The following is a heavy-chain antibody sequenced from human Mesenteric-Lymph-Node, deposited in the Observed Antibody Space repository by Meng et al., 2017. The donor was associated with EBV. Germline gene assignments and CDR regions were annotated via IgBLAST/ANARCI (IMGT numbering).Heavy chain of an antibody. CDR3: SNLPYNY. V-gene: IGHV3-23*01. D-gene: IGHD5-24*01. J-gene: IGHJ4*02. CDR2: ISGSGGTT. CDR1: GFTFNIYA. Sequence: EVQLLECGGGLVQPGGSLRLSCAASGFTFNIYAMNWVRQAPGRGLEWVSGISGSGGTTYYADSVKGRFSIFRDNSGNTVSLQMNSLRVEDTAVYYCSNLPYNYWGQGTLVTVSS.